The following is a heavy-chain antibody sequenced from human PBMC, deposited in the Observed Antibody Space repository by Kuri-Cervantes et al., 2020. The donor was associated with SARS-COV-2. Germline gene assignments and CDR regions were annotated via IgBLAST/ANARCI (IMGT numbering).Heavy chain of an antibody. Sequence: ESLKISCTVSGGSISSYYWSWIRQPAGKGLEWIGRIYTSGSTYYNPSLKSRVTMSVDTSKNQFSLKLSSVTAADTAMYYCARVLRYYDSSGYLGSFDPWGQGTLVTVSS. CDR1: GGSISSYY. D-gene: IGHD3-22*01. CDR2: IYTSGST. J-gene: IGHJ5*02. CDR3: ARVLRYYDSSGYLGSFDP. V-gene: IGHV4-4*07.